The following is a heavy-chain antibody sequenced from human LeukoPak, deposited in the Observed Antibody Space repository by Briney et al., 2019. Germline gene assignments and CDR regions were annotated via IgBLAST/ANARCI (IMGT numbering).Heavy chain of an antibody. Sequence: WASVKVSCKASGGTFSSYTISWVRQAPGQGLEWMGRIIPILGIANYAQKFQGRVTITADKSTSTAYMELSSLRSEDTAVYYCARGGYSSSWYPFNWFDPWGQGTLVTVSS. CDR2: IIPILGIA. J-gene: IGHJ5*02. V-gene: IGHV1-69*02. CDR1: GGTFSSYT. D-gene: IGHD6-13*01. CDR3: ARGGYSSSWYPFNWFDP.